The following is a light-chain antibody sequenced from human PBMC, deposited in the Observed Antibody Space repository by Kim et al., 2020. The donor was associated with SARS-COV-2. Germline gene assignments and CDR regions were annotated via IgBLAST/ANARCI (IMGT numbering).Light chain of an antibody. CDR1: GSDVGAYDY. CDR2: DVN. J-gene: IGLJ1*01. Sequence: GRPGPSSCTGTGSDVGAYDYVSGYQHHPGNAPKRSIYDVNKGPSGVPDRFTGAKSGNTASLTISGLQAEDEADYYCCSYAGSYTYVFGTGTKVTVL. CDR3: CSYAGSYTYV. V-gene: IGLV2-11*01.